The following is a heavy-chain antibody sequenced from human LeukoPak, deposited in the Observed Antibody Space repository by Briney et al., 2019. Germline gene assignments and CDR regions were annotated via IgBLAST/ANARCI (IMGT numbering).Heavy chain of an antibody. CDR1: GYTLTSYY. CDR2: INPSGGST. D-gene: IGHD6-19*01. Sequence: ASVKVSCKASGYTLTSYYMHWVRQAPGQGLEWMGIINPSGGSTSYAQKFQGRVTMTRDTSTSTVYMELSSLRSEDTAVYYCARAVRQWPATFDPWGQGTLVTVSS. V-gene: IGHV1-46*01. J-gene: IGHJ5*02. CDR3: ARAVRQWPATFDP.